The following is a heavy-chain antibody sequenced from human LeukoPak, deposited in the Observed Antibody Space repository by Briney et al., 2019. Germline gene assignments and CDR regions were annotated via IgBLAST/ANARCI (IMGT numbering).Heavy chain of an antibody. D-gene: IGHD6-19*01. CDR3: ARVAGTMYYYYMDV. CDR1: GGSISSYY. Sequence: SETLSLTCTVSGGSISSYYWSWIRQPPGKGLEWIGSIYHSGSTYYNPSLKSRVTISVDTSKNQFSLKLSSVTAADTAVYYCARVAGTMYYYYMDVWGKGTTVTVSS. CDR2: IYHSGST. J-gene: IGHJ6*03. V-gene: IGHV4-38-2*02.